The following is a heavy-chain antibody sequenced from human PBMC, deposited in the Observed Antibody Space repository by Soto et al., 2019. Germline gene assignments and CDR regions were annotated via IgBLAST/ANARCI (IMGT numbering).Heavy chain of an antibody. CDR3: GRTAYSGNLPYYFYGMDV. CDR2: IYSGGST. J-gene: IGHJ6*02. D-gene: IGHD5-12*01. V-gene: IGHV3-53*01. CDR1: GFTVSSNY. Sequence: PGGSLRLSCAGSGFTVSSNYMNWVRQAPGKGLEWVSVIYSGGSTFYEDSAKGRFTISRDNSTNTLDHQINSLRAEDTAVYYCGRTAYSGNLPYYFYGMDVWGQGTTVTVSS.